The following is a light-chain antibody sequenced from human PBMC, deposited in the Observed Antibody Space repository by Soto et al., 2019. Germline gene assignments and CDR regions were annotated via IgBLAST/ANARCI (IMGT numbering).Light chain of an antibody. CDR3: QQRSNWPPWT. CDR2: DAS. V-gene: IGKV3-11*01. J-gene: IGKJ1*01. Sequence: EIVLTQSPATLSLSPGERATLSCTASQSVSSYLAWYQQKPGQAPRLLIYDASNRATGIPARFSGSGSGTDFTLTISSLEPEDFAVYYCQQRSNWPPWTFGKGTKVDIK. CDR1: QSVSSY.